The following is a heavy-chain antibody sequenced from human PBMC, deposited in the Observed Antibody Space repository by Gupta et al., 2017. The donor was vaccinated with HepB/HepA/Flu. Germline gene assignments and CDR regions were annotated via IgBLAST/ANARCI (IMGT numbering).Heavy chain of an antibody. V-gene: IGHV3-23*01. Sequence: EVQLLESGGGLVQPGGSLRLSCAAAGFNFRTYATTWVRHAPGKGPEWVSSISGNSGSTFYSDSVKGRFTISRDNSRNTLYLQLNSLRAEDTAVYYCAKHFYHDGSGNRVWGYFDLWGRGTLVTVSS. CDR1: GFNFRTYA. J-gene: IGHJ2*01. CDR2: ISGNSGST. CDR3: AKHFYHDGSGNRVWGYFDL. D-gene: IGHD3-22*01.